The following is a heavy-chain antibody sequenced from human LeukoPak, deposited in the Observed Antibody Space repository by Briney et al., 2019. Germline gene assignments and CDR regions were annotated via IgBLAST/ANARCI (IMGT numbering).Heavy chain of an antibody. CDR1: GFTFSDYY. CDR2: ISRGGNSV. Sequence: GGSLRLSCAASGFTFSDYYMGWIRQAPGTGLEWVSSISRGGNSVYYADSVRGRFTISRDNAKNSLYLQMNSLRAEDTALYYCARDQYLDCRGQGTLVTVSS. CDR3: ARDQYLDC. V-gene: IGHV3-11*01. J-gene: IGHJ4*02.